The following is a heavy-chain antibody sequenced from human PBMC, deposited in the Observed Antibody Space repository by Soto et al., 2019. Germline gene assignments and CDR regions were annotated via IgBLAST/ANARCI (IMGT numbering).Heavy chain of an antibody. V-gene: IGHV3-21*01. J-gene: IGHJ4*02. D-gene: IGHD3-22*01. CDR3: AREKRRNYYDSSGPR. CDR2: ISSSSSYI. CDR1: GFTFSSYS. Sequence: GGSLRLSCAASGFTFSSYSMNWVRQAPGKGLEWVSSISSSSSYIYYADSVKGRFTISRDNAKNSLYLQMNSLRAEDTAVYYCAREKRRNYYDSSGPRWGQGTLVPVSS.